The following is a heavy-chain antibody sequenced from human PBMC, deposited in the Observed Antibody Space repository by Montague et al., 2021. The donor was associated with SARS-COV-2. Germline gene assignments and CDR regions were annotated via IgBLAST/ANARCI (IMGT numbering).Heavy chain of an antibody. CDR2: IYYVGNP. V-gene: IGHV4-39*01. CDR3: VRGRRGIVFRFSPGAFDF. D-gene: IGHD3-3*01. J-gene: IGHJ3*01. CDR1: GGSISNRNYY. Sequence: SETLSLTCTVSGGSISNRNYYWGWVRQPPGKGLEWIGSIYYVGNPFYNPPLRSRVAISLDTSKSQLSLRLRSVTPTDTAVFYCVRGRRGIVFRFSPGAFDFWGQGTTVTVSS.